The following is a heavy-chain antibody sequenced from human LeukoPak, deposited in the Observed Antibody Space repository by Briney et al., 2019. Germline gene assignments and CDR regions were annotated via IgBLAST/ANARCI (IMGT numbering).Heavy chain of an antibody. CDR2: IHSGGNI. V-gene: IGHV3-53*01. CDR1: GLSISDNY. CDR3: ARDGEFDCSSTSCYGGGFDY. J-gene: IGHJ4*02. Sequence: PGGSLRLSCAASGLSISDNYMSWVRQAPGKGLEWVSIIHSGGNIYYADSVKGRFTISRDNSKSTLYLQMNSLRAEDTAVYYCARDGEFDCSSTSCYGGGFDYWGQGTLVTVSS. D-gene: IGHD2-2*01.